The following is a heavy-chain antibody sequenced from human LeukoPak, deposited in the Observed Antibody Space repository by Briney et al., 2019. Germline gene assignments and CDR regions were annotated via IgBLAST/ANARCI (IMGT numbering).Heavy chain of an antibody. Sequence: GGSLRLSCAASGFTFSSYAMSWVRQAPGKGLEWVSAIGGSGGSTYYADSVKGRFTISRDNSKNTLYLQMNSLRAEDTAVYYCAKTTRSSTAGTLFDYWGQGTLVTVSS. CDR1: GFTFSSYA. J-gene: IGHJ4*02. V-gene: IGHV3-23*01. CDR2: IGGSGGST. CDR3: AKTTRSSTAGTLFDY. D-gene: IGHD6-13*01.